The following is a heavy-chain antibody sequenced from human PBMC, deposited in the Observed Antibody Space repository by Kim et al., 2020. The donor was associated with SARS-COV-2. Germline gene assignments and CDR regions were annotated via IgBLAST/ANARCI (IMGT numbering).Heavy chain of an antibody. Sequence: SETLSLTFTVSGGSISSSSYYWGCNRQPPGKGREGIANINDNRNTYYNSSRKSRITMSVDTSKNQLSLRLSSVTDLDTSVYYCASPRGRVGTFHYYYNYG. CDR2: INDNRNT. V-gene: IGHV4-39*01. CDR3: ASPRGRVGTFHYYYNYG. J-gene: IGHJ6*01. D-gene: IGHD1-1*01. CDR1: GGSISSSSYY.